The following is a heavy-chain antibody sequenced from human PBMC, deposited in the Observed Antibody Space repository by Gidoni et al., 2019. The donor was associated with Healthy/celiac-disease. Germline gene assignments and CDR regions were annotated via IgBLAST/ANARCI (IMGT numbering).Heavy chain of an antibody. CDR1: GFTFSSYG. D-gene: IGHD6-13*01. V-gene: IGHV3-30*18. Sequence: QVQLVESGGGVVQPGRSLRLSCAASGFTFSSYGMHWVRQAPGKGLELVAVISYDGSNKYYADSVKGRFTISRDNSKNTLYLQMNSLRAEDTAVYYCAKDRIKLIGPYSSSCPIDYWGQGTLVTVSS. J-gene: IGHJ4*02. CDR3: AKDRIKLIGPYSSSCPIDY. CDR2: ISYDGSNK.